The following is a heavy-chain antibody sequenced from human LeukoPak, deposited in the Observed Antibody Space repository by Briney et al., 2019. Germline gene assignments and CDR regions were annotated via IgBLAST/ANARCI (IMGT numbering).Heavy chain of an antibody. CDR3: AKDRKDIVVVPAAIPLGY. J-gene: IGHJ4*02. D-gene: IGHD2-2*02. V-gene: IGHV3-23*01. CDR2: ISGSGGST. Sequence: GGSLRLSCAASGFTFSSYAMSWVRQAPGKGLEWVSAISGSGGSTYYADSVKGRFTISRDNSKNTLYLQMKSLRAEDTAVYSCAKDRKDIVVVPAAIPLGYWGQGTLVTVSS. CDR1: GFTFSSYA.